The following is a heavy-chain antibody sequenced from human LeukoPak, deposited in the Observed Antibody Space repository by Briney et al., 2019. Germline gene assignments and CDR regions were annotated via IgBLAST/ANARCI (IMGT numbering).Heavy chain of an antibody. V-gene: IGHV4-39*01. J-gene: IGHJ5*02. CDR2: IYYSGST. CDR1: GGSISSSSYY. D-gene: IGHD3-22*01. CDR3: ARHAYYYDSSGYYYWFDP. Sequence: SETLSLTCTASGGSISSSSYYWGWIRQPPGKGLEWIGSIYYSGSTYYNPSLKSRVTISVDTSKNQFSLKLSSVTAADTAVYYCARHAYYYDSSGYYYWFDPWGQGTLVTVSS.